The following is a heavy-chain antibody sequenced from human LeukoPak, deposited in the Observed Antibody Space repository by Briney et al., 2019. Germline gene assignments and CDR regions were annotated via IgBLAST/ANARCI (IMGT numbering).Heavy chain of an antibody. CDR1: GGSISSYY. CDR2: ISYSGSI. J-gene: IGHJ4*02. CDR3: ARLNVLNNSVLHHFDR. D-gene: IGHD1/OR15-1a*01. Sequence: PSETLSLTCSVSGGSISSYYWSWIRQPPGKGLEWIGYISYSGSINYNPSLKSRVTISVDTSKNHFSLKLNSVTAADTAVYYCARLNVLNNSVLHHFDRWGQGTLVTVSS. V-gene: IGHV4-59*08.